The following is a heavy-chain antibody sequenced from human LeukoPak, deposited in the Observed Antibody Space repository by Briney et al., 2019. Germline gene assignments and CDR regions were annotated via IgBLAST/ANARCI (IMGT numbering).Heavy chain of an antibody. Sequence: GGSLRLSCAASGFTFSSYAMSWVRQAPGKGLEWVSAISGSGGSTYYADSVKGRFTISRDNSKNTLYLQMNSLRAEDTAVYYCVKDPRSATIRAEYFQHWGQGTLVTVSS. J-gene: IGHJ1*01. D-gene: IGHD5-24*01. CDR2: ISGSGGST. CDR3: VKDPRSATIRAEYFQH. CDR1: GFTFSSYA. V-gene: IGHV3-23*01.